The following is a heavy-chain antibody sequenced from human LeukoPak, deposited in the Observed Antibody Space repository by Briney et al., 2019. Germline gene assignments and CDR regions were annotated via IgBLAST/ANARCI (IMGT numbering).Heavy chain of an antibody. D-gene: IGHD3-10*01. CDR3: AKDRGAVDDAFDI. Sequence: GGSLRLSCAAFGFTFSSYAMSWVRQAPGKGLEWVSAISGSGGSTYYADSVKGRFTISRDNSKNTLYLQMNSLRAEDTAVYYCAKDRGAVDDAFDIWGQGTMVTVSS. CDR2: ISGSGGST. V-gene: IGHV3-23*01. J-gene: IGHJ3*02. CDR1: GFTFSSYA.